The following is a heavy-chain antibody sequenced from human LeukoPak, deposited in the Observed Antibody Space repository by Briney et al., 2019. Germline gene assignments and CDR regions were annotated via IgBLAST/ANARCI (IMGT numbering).Heavy chain of an antibody. CDR3: ATLLRGYSYGSFDY. D-gene: IGHD5-18*01. J-gene: IGHJ4*02. Sequence: PLETLSLTCAVYGGSFSGYYWSWIRQPPGKGLEWIGEINHSGSTKYNPSLKRRVTISVDTSKNQFSVKLSSVTAADTAVYYCATLLRGYSYGSFDYWGQGTLVTVSS. CDR2: INHSGST. V-gene: IGHV4-34*01. CDR1: GGSFSGYY.